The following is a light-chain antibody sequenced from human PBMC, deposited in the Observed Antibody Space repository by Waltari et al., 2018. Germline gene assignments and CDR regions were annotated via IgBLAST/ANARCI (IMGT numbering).Light chain of an antibody. CDR2: EVS. V-gene: IGLV2-14*01. CDR1: SSDVGGYNY. Sequence: QSALTQPASVSGSPGQSITISCTGTSSDVGGYNYVSWYQRHPGKAPKLMIYEVSHRPSGVSNRFSGSKSGNTASLTISGLQAEDEADYYCSSYTGSSTYVFGTGTKVTVL. J-gene: IGLJ1*01. CDR3: SSYTGSSTYV.